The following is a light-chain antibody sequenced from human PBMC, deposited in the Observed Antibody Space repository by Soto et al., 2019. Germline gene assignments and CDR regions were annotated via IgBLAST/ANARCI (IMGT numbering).Light chain of an antibody. CDR2: GAS. Sequence: EVVITQSPATLSVSLGDRATLSCRASQSVSSNLAWYQQKPGQAPRLLIYGASTRATGIPARFSGSGSGTEFTLTISSXQSEDFAVYSCQQYNNWPLTFGGGTKVDIK. J-gene: IGKJ4*01. CDR1: QSVSSN. V-gene: IGKV3-15*01. CDR3: QQYNNWPLT.